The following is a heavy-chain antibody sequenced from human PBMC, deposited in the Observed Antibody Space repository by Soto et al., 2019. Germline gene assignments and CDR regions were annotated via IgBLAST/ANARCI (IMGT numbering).Heavy chain of an antibody. Sequence: PSETLSLTCTVSGDSISNNNFYWGWIRQPPGKGLEWIGSIYYSGSTYYNPSLKSRVTISVDTSNNQLSLKLSSVTAADTAAYYCARHYGYYSHYMDVWTKGTTVTVSS. D-gene: IGHD3-10*01. V-gene: IGHV4-39*01. CDR1: GDSISNNNFY. CDR3: ARHYGYYSHYMDV. J-gene: IGHJ6*03. CDR2: IYYSGST.